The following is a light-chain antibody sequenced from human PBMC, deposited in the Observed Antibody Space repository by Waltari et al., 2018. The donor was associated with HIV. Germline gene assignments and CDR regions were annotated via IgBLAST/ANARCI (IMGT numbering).Light chain of an antibody. CDR2: AAS. CDR1: QSISIY. J-gene: IGKJ1*01. Sequence: DIQMTQSPSSLSASVGARVTITCRTSQSISIYLNWYQHKPGRAPKLLIYAASSFQSGVPSRFSGSGSGTDFTLTISSLQPEDFATYYCQQSYSMPRTFGQGTKVEIK. CDR3: QQSYSMPRT. V-gene: IGKV1-39*01.